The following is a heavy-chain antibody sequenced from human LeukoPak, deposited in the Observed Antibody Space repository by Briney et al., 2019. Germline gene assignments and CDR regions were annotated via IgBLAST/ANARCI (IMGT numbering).Heavy chain of an antibody. CDR2: IWYDGSNK. CDR1: GFTFSRNG. CDR3: AKDVWTTVAKGDFDS. V-gene: IGHV3-33*06. D-gene: IGHD4-23*01. J-gene: IGHJ4*02. Sequence: GGSLRLSCEASGFTFSRNGMHWVRQAPGKGLEWVAVIWYDGSNKYYADSVKGRFTISRDNSQSTLVLQMTGLRADDTAVYYCAKDVWTTVAKGDFDSWGQGTLVTVPS.